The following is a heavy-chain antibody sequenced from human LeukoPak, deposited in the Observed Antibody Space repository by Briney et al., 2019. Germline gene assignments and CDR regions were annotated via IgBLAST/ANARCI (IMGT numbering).Heavy chain of an antibody. CDR3: ARILEGYYYFGLDV. CDR1: GFTFTSYW. CDR2: IDGDGSSR. D-gene: IGHD3/OR15-3a*01. J-gene: IGHJ6*02. V-gene: IGHV3-74*01. Sequence: GGSLRLSCAASGFTFTSYWIHWVRQVPGKGPEWVSRIDGDGSSRSYADSVQGRFTISRDNGKKTVFLQMNSLSAEDTAVYYCARILEGYYYFGLDVWGQGTTVIVSS.